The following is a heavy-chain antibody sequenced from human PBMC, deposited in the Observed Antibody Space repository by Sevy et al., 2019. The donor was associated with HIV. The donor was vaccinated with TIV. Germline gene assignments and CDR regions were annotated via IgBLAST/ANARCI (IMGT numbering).Heavy chain of an antibody. CDR3: AKEWCTKRHDY. V-gene: IGHV3-23*01. D-gene: IGHD2-8*01. Sequence: GGSLRLSCAASGFTFSKYSMSWVRQPPAKGLLWVSTLSFGCGEVNYAASVKGRFTISRDNSKRSVYLQMNKLRAEDTAVYYYAKEWCTKRHDYWGQGTLVTVSS. J-gene: IGHJ4*02. CDR2: LSFGCGEV. CDR1: GFTFSKYS.